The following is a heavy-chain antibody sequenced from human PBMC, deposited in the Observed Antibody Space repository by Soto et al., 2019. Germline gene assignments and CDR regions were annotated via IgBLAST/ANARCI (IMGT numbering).Heavy chain of an antibody. V-gene: IGHV3-30-3*01. J-gene: IGHJ6*02. CDR2: ISYDGSNK. Sequence: GGSLRLSCEGFGYTFDEYAMNWVRRAPGKGLEWVAVISYDGSNKYYADSVKGRFTISRDNSKNTLYLQMNSLRAEDTAVYYCAREGYYYDSNGPGMDVWGQGTTVTVSS. D-gene: IGHD3-22*01. CDR3: AREGYYYDSNGPGMDV. CDR1: GYTFDEYA.